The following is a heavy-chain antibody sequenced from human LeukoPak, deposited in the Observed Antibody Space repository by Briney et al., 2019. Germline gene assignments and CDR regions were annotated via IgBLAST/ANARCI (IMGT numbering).Heavy chain of an antibody. CDR3: AKLGGGSGSYYNPSRSYYYGMDV. Sequence: GGSLRLSCAASGFTFDDYAMHWVRQAPGKGLEWVSGISWNSGSIVYADSVKGRFTISRDNARNSLYLQMNSLRAEDTALYYCAKLGGGSGSYYNPSRSYYYGMDVWGQGTTVTVSS. D-gene: IGHD3-10*01. CDR2: ISWNSGSI. V-gene: IGHV3-9*01. CDR1: GFTFDDYA. J-gene: IGHJ6*02.